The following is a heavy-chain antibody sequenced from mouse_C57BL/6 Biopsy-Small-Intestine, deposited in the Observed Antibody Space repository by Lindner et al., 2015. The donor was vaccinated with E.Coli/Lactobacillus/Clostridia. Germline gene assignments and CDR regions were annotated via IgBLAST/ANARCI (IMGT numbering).Heavy chain of an antibody. CDR3: ARRGFSHYLDY. D-gene: IGHD2-12*01. Sequence: VQLQESGAELVRPGTSVKVSCRASGYAFTNYLIEWVKQRPGQGLEWIGVFNPGSGGTDYNEKFKAKATLTADTSSSTAYMQLSRLTSEDSAVYFCARRGFSHYLDYWGHGTALIISS. CDR2: FNPGSGGT. J-gene: IGHJ2*01. V-gene: IGHV1-54*01. CDR1: GYAFTNYL.